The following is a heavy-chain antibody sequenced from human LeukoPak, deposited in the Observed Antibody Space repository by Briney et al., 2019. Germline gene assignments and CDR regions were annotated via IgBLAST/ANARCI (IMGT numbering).Heavy chain of an antibody. V-gene: IGHV4-34*01. Sequence: SETLSLTCAVYGGSFSGYFYSWIRQTPGQGLEWIGEINHSGDTNYNPSLKSRVTMSVDSSKNQLSLSLSSLTAADTAVYYCARHLRLLESPFPPRPFDIWGQGTTVTVSS. J-gene: IGHJ3*02. CDR3: ARHLRLLESPFPPRPFDI. CDR1: GGSFSGYF. CDR2: INHSGDT. D-gene: IGHD3-3*01.